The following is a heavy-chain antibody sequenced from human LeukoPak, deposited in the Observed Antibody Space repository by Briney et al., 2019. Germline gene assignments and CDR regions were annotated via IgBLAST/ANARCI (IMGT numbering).Heavy chain of an antibody. Sequence: SETLSLTCTVSGGSISSYYWSCIRQPPGKGLEWIGYIYYSGSTNYNPSLKSRVTISVDTSKNQFSLKLSSVTAADTAVYYCARHTYGAPIEYWGQGTLVTVSS. CDR2: IYYSGST. J-gene: IGHJ4*02. CDR3: ARHTYGAPIEY. D-gene: IGHD4-17*01. CDR1: GGSISSYY. V-gene: IGHV4-59*08.